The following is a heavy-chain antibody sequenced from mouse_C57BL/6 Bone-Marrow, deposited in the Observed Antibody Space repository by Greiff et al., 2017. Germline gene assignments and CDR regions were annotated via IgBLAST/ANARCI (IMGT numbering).Heavy chain of an antibody. D-gene: IGHD1-1*01. J-gene: IGHJ4*01. Sequence: EVKLVESGGGLVKPGGSLKLSCAASGFTFSSYAMSWVRQTPEKRLEWVATISDGGSYTYYPDNVKGRFTISRDNAKNNLYLQMSHLKYEDTAMYYCARAIYYGSRTGYYAMDYWGQGTSVTVSS. V-gene: IGHV5-4*03. CDR3: ARAIYYGSRTGYYAMDY. CDR1: GFTFSSYA. CDR2: ISDGGSYT.